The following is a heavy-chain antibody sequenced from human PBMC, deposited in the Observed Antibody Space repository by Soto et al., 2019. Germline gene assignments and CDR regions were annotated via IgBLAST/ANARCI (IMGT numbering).Heavy chain of an antibody. V-gene: IGHV3-23*01. D-gene: IGHD3-16*01. CDR3: AKGGPFTGGFDP. Sequence: EGQLLQSGGDLLQPGGSLRLSCAGSGRTLRSYAMTWIRQTPEKGLEWVSTISGRSAVPSYADFVNGRFTVSRDNSKNTVYLQINSLRPDDTAIYYCAKGGPFTGGFDPWGQGTLVTVSA. CDR1: GRTLRSYA. J-gene: IGHJ5*02. CDR2: ISGRSAVP.